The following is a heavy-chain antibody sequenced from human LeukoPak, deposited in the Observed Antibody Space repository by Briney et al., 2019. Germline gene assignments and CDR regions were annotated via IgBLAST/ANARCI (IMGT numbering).Heavy chain of an antibody. J-gene: IGHJ4*02. CDR3: ARDSSGYYLQNDY. V-gene: IGHV1-2*02. Sequence: ASVTVSCKASGYTFTGYYMHWVRQAPGQGLERMGWINPNSGGTNYAQKFQGRVTMTRDTSISTAYMELSRLRSDDTAVYYCARDSSGYYLQNDYWGQGTLVTVSS. D-gene: IGHD3-22*01. CDR2: INPNSGGT. CDR1: GYTFTGYY.